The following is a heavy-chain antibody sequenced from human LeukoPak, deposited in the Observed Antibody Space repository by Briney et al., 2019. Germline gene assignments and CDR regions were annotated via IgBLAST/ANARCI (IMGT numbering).Heavy chain of an antibody. D-gene: IGHD1-26*01. CDR2: ISWNSGSI. V-gene: IGHV3-9*01. CDR3: AKGNKWELPVYFDY. Sequence: GGSLRLSCAASGFTFDDYAMPWVRQAPGKGLEWVSGISWNSGSIGYADSVKGRFTISRDNAKNSLYLQMNSLRAEDTALYYCAKGNKWELPVYFDYWGQGTLVTVSS. CDR1: GFTFDDYA. J-gene: IGHJ4*02.